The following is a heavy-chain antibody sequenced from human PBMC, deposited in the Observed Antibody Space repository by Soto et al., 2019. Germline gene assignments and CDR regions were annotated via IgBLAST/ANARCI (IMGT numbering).Heavy chain of an antibody. Sequence: PSETLSLTCTVXGGSISYYYWNWIRQPPGKELEWIGYIYYSGGTNYNPSLKSRVTISVDTSKNQFSLDLSSVTAADTAVYYCARDNYYDSSAYYLNWFDPWGQGTLVTVSS. D-gene: IGHD3-22*01. CDR1: GGSISYYY. CDR2: IYYSGGT. CDR3: ARDNYYDSSAYYLNWFDP. J-gene: IGHJ5*02. V-gene: IGHV4-59*01.